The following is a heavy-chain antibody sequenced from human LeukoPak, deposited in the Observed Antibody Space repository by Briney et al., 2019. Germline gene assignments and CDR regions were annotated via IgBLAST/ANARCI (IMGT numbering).Heavy chain of an antibody. CDR1: GYSISSGYY. V-gene: IGHV4-38-2*02. J-gene: IGHJ3*02. CDR3: AKSNGYGLVDI. Sequence: RASETLSRTGTVSGYSISSGYYWAWIRQPPGKGLGLIGSIYHSGSTYYSPSLKSRVTIALDTSRTQFSLKLKSVTAAEPAVYYCAKSNGYGLVDIWGHGTMVTVSS. CDR2: IYHSGST. D-gene: IGHD3-10*01.